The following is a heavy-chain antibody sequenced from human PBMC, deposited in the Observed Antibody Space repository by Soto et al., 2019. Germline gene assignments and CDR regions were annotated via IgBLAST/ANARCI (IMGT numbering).Heavy chain of an antibody. CDR2: IYYSGNT. CDR1: GGSIISSSYY. CDR3: AAIYCGGNCYAGYFDC. D-gene: IGHD2-21*02. Sequence: PSETLSLTCTVSGGSIISSSYYFVCIRESPWKGLEWIGTIYYSGNTYYNPSLKSRVTISVDTSKKQFSLKLSSVTAADTAVYYCAAIYCGGNCYAGYFDCWGQGTLVTVSS. V-gene: IGHV4-39*01. J-gene: IGHJ4*02.